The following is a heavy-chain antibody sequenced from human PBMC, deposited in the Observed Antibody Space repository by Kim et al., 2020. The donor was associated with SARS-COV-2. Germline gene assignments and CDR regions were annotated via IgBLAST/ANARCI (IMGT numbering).Heavy chain of an antibody. Sequence: STKGYAAPVKGLFTISRDNAKNTRYLQMNSRGAEDTAVYYCARAPYYFDYWGQGTLVPVSS. CDR2: STK. CDR3: ARAPYYFDY. V-gene: IGHV3-74*01. J-gene: IGHJ4*02.